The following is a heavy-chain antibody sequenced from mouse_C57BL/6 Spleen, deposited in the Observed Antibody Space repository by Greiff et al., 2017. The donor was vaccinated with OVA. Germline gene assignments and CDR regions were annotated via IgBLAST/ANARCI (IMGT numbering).Heavy chain of an antibody. D-gene: IGHD1-1*01. CDR3: TRGSHYYGSSSPYYFDY. CDR1: GYTFTDYE. Sequence: QVQLQQSGAELVRPGASVTLSCKASGYTFTDYEMHWVKQTPVHGLEWIGAIDPETGGTAYNQKFEGKAILTADKSSSTAYMELRSLTSEDSAVYYCTRGSHYYGSSSPYYFDYWGQGTTLTVSS. J-gene: IGHJ2*01. V-gene: IGHV1-15*01. CDR2: IDPETGGT.